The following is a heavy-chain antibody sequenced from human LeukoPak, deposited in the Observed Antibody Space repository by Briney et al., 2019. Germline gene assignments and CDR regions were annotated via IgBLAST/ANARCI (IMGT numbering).Heavy chain of an antibody. CDR2: ISGSGGST. J-gene: IGHJ4*02. V-gene: IGHV3-23*01. CDR1: GFTFSSYA. Sequence: GGSLRLSCAASGFTFSSYAMSWVRQAPGKGLEWVSAISGSGGSTYYADSVKGRFTISRDNSKNTLYLQMNSLRAEDTAVYYCAKGDYDFWSGPPQGYFDYWGQGTLVTVSS. CDR3: AKGDYDFWSGPPQGYFDY. D-gene: IGHD3-3*01.